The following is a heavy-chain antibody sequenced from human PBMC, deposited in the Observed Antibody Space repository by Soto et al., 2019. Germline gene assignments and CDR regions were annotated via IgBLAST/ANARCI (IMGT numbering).Heavy chain of an antibody. CDR2: IKQDGSEK. J-gene: IGHJ6*03. Sequence: GGSLILSCAASGFTFSSYWMSWVRQAPGKGLEWVANIKQDGSEKYYVDSVKGRFTISRDNAKNSLYLQMNSLRAEDTAVYYCARAQYYDFWRDYYYYCMDVWGKGTTVTVSS. CDR1: GFTFSSYW. CDR3: ARAQYYDFWRDYYYYCMDV. D-gene: IGHD3-3*01. V-gene: IGHV3-7*01.